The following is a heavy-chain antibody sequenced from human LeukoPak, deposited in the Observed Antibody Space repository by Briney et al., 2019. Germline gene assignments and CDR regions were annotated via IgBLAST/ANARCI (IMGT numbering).Heavy chain of an antibody. J-gene: IGHJ5*02. V-gene: IGHV4-34*01. D-gene: IGHD2-2*01. CDR3: ARGQVPAARGYNWFDP. Sequence: SETLSLTCAVYGWSFNDYYWNWIRQPPGKGLEWIGEINARGDTNFNPSLKSRVTIPVDTSKSQFSLRLTSTIAADTAVYYCARGQVPAARGYNWFDPWGQGTLVTVSS. CDR1: GWSFNDYY. CDR2: INARGDT.